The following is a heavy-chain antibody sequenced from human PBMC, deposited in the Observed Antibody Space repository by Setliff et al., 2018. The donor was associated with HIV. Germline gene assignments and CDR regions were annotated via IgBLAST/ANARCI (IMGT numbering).Heavy chain of an antibody. CDR3: ARDYWKVLDY. V-gene: IGHV1-3*01. Sequence: GASVKVSCKASGYTFSYAMHWVRQAPGQRLEWMGWINAGNGNTKYSQKFQGRVTITRDTSASTTYMELSSLRSEDTAVYYCARDYWKVLDYWGQGTLVTVSS. J-gene: IGHJ4*02. CDR2: INAGNGNT. D-gene: IGHD1-1*01. CDR1: GYTFSYA.